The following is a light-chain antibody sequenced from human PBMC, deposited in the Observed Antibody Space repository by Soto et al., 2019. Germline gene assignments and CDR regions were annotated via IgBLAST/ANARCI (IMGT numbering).Light chain of an antibody. J-gene: IGKJ1*01. Sequence: EIVLTQSPGTLSLSPGGGATLSCRASQSVSNNYLAWYQQKPGQAPRLLIYGASNRATGIPDRFSGSGSGTDFTLTISRLEPEDFAVYYCQQYGSSGTFGQGDQGGYQ. CDR3: QQYGSSGT. CDR2: GAS. V-gene: IGKV3-20*01. CDR1: QSVSNNY.